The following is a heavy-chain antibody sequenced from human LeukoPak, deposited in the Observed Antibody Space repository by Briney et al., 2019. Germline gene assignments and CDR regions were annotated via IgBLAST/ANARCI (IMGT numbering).Heavy chain of an antibody. J-gene: IGHJ4*02. V-gene: IGHV3-30*02. CDR1: GFTFSSYG. D-gene: IGHD3-3*01. CDR2: IRYDGSNK. CDR3: AKDITIFGVVNFDY. Sequence: GGSLRLSCAASGFTFSSYGMHWVRQAPGKGLEWVAFIRYDGSNKYYADSVKGRFTISRDNSKNTLYLQMNSLRAEDTAVYYCAKDITIFGVVNFDYWGQGTLVTVSS.